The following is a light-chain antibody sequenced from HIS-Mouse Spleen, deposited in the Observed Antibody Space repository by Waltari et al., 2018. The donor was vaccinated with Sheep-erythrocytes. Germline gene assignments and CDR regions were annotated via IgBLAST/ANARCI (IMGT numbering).Light chain of an antibody. CDR3: CSYAGSYNHV. V-gene: IGLV2-11*01. CDR1: SSDAGGYNY. Sequence: QSALTQPRSVSESPGQSVTISCTGTSSDAGGYNYVSWYQQHPGKAPKLMIYDVSKRPSGVPDRFSGSKSGNTASLTISGLQAEDEADYYCCSYAGSYNHVFATGTKVTVL. CDR2: DVS. J-gene: IGLJ1*01.